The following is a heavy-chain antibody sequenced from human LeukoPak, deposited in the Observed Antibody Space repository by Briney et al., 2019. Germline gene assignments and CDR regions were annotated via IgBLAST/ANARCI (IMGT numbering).Heavy chain of an antibody. V-gene: IGHV4-59*01. CDR1: GDSISRYY. Sequence: SETLSLTCTLSGDSISRYYGSCIRQPPGGGREWIGYIYYSVSTNYIPHLKSPVSISVDTSKNQFSLKLSSVTAADTAVYYCARETSAYYYGSGKNYMDVWGKGTTVTISS. CDR3: ARETSAYYYGSGKNYMDV. J-gene: IGHJ6*03. CDR2: IYYSVST. D-gene: IGHD3-10*01.